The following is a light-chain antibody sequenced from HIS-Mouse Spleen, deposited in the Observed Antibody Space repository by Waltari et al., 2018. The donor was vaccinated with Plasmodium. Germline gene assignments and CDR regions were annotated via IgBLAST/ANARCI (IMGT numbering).Light chain of an antibody. CDR1: SSTTGGNT. J-gene: IGLJ3*02. Sequence: QSVLPQPPSASGTPGQRFPISSSGSSSTTGGNTLNWYKPLPGTAPTRLTYSNNQRPSGVPDRFSGSKSGTSASLAISGLQSEDEADYYCAAWDDSLNGPVFGGGTKLTVL. CDR3: AAWDDSLNGPV. V-gene: IGLV1-44*01. CDR2: SNN.